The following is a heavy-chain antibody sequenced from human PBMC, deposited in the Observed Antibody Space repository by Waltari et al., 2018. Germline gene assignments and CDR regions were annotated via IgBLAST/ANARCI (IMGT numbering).Heavy chain of an antibody. CDR1: GGSFSGYY. J-gene: IGHJ3*02. Sequence: QVQLQQWGAGLLKPSETLSLTCAVYGGSFSGYYWSWIRQPPGKGLEWIGEINHSGSTNYNPSLKSRVTISVDTSKNQFSLKLSSVTAADTAVYYCAREVYVPERAFDIWGQGTMVTVSS. V-gene: IGHV4-34*01. D-gene: IGHD3-10*02. CDR2: INHSGST. CDR3: AREVYVPERAFDI.